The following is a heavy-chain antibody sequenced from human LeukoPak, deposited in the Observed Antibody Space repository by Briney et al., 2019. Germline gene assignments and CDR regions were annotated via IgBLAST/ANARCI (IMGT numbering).Heavy chain of an antibody. J-gene: IGHJ4*02. Sequence: GGSLRLSCAASGFTFSSYAMHWVRQAPGKGLEWVAVISYDGSNKYYADSVKGRFTISRDNSKNTLYLQMNSLRAEDTAVYYCARGQYYYDSSGYYQHDYWGQGTLVTVSS. CDR2: ISYDGSNK. D-gene: IGHD3-22*01. CDR3: ARGQYYYDSSGYYQHDY. CDR1: GFTFSSYA. V-gene: IGHV3-30*04.